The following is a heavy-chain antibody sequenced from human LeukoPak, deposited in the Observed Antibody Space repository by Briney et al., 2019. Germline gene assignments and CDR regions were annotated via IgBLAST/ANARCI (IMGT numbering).Heavy chain of an antibody. CDR2: RYYSGST. Sequence: SETLSLTCTVSGGSISSSYYYWGWIRQPPGKGLEWIESRYYSGSTYYNPSLKSRVTVSVDTSKKQFSLTLSSVTAADTAVYYCAAHSYYYDSSGYYRPTFFDYWGQGTLVTVSS. D-gene: IGHD3-22*01. J-gene: IGHJ4*02. V-gene: IGHV4-39*07. CDR1: GGSISSSYYY. CDR3: AAHSYYYDSSGYYRPTFFDY.